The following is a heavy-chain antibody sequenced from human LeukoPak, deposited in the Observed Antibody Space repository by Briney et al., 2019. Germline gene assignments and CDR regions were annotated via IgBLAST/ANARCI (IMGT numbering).Heavy chain of an antibody. J-gene: IGHJ4*02. D-gene: IGHD5-18*01. CDR1: GGSISSSSYY. V-gene: IGHV4-39*01. CDR2: IYYSGST. Sequence: SETLSLTCTVSGGSISSSSYYWGWIRQPPGKGLEWIGSIYYSGSTYYNPSLKSRVTISVDTSKNQFSLKLSSATAADTAVYYCARQGKDTAMVRSLDYFDYWGQGTLVTVSS. CDR3: ARQGKDTAMVRSLDYFDY.